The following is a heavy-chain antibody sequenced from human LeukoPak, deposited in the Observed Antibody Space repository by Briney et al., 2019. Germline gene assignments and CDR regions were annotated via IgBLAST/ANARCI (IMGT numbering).Heavy chain of an antibody. CDR2: IYYSGST. V-gene: IGHV4-39*01. J-gene: IGHJ4*02. CDR1: DDSITMYY. Sequence: SETLSLTCSVSDDSITMYYWTWIRQPPGKGLEWIGSIYYSGSTYYNPSLKSRVTISVDTSKNQFSLKLSSVTAADTAVYYCARRGVIIRSIDYWGQGTLVTVSS. D-gene: IGHD3-10*01. CDR3: ARRGVIIRSIDY.